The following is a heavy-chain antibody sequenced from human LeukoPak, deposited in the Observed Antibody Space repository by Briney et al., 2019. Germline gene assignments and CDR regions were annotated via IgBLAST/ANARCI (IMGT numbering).Heavy chain of an antibody. CDR1: GVSVSSGGYS. D-gene: IGHD1-14*01. CDR3: ARVTLSDTFQAHFDY. V-gene: IGHV4-30-2*01. J-gene: IGHJ4*02. CDR2: LYHSGGT. Sequence: PSETLSLTCTVSGVSVSSGGYSWSWIRQPPGKGLEWIGYLYHSGGTSYNPSLKSRVTISVDTSKNQFSLKLSSVTAADTAVYYCARVTLSDTFQAHFDYWGQGTMVTVSS.